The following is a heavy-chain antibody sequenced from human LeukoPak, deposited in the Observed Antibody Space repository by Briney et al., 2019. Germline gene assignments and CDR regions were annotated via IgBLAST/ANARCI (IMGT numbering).Heavy chain of an antibody. V-gene: IGHV4-34*01. D-gene: IGHD6-13*01. CDR3: ARVAAAADY. CDR1: GGSFSGYY. CDR2: INHSGST. Sequence: SGTLSLTCAVYGGSFSGYYWSWIRQPPGKGLEWIGEINHSGSTNYNPSLKSRVTISVDTSKNQFSLKLSSVTAADTAVYYCARVAAAADYWGQGTLVTVSS. J-gene: IGHJ4*02.